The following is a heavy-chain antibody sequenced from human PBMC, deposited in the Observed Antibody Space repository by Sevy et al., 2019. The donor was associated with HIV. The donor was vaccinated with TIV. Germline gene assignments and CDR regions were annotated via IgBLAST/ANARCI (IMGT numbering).Heavy chain of an antibody. CDR3: AREGCTKPHDY. J-gene: IGHJ4*02. CDR1: GFTFSSYG. V-gene: IGHV3-23*01. Sequence: GGSLRLSCAVSGFTFSSYGMSWVRQAPGKGLEWVSSISGSGGITYYADSVKGRFTISRDNSKSTVYLQMNNLRPEETAVYYCAREGCTKPHDYWGQGTLVTVSS. D-gene: IGHD2-8*01. CDR2: ISGSGGIT.